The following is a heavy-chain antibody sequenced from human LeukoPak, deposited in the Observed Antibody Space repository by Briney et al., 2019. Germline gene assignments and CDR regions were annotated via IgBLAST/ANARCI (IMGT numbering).Heavy chain of an antibody. CDR3: ARDLMVNSYGYVDYYYGMDV. Sequence: GGSLSLSCAASGFTASSNSLSWVRQAQGRGLEWVSVIYSGGSTYYADSVKGRFTISRDNSKNTLYLQMNSLRAEDTAVYYCARDLMVNSYGYVDYYYGMDVWGQGTTVTVSS. CDR2: IYSGGST. V-gene: IGHV3-66*01. D-gene: IGHD5-18*01. J-gene: IGHJ6*02. CDR1: GFTASSNS.